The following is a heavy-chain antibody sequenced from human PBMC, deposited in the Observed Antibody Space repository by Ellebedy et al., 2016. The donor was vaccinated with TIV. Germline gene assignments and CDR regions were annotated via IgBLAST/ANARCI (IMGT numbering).Heavy chain of an antibody. Sequence: PGGSLRLSCAVSGLSVSTNYMSWVRQAPGKGLEWVSVLYGGGNAFYADSVKGRFTISRDDSKNTPYLQINSLRAEDTAVYYCARDGHYYYYGMDVWGQGTTVTVSS. CDR3: ARDGHYYYYGMDV. CDR2: LYGGGNA. CDR1: GLSVSTNY. J-gene: IGHJ6*02. V-gene: IGHV3-66*01.